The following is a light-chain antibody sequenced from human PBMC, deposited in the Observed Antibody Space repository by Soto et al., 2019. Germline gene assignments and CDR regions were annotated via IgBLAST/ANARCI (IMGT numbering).Light chain of an antibody. V-gene: IGKV1-5*01. CDR1: QSINGR. CDR2: DVS. Sequence: DIQMTQSPSTLSASIGDRVTITCRASQSINGRLAWYQRKPGRPPKLLIYDVSFLESGVPSRFSGSGSGTDFNLTISSLRPDDFATFYCQQYKVYPYTFGQGTRLDIQ. CDR3: QQYKVYPYT. J-gene: IGKJ2*01.